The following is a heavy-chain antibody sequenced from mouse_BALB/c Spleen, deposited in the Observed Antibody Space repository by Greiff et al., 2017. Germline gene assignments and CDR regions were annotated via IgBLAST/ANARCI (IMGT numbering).Heavy chain of an antibody. D-gene: IGHD1-1*01. CDR2: INPSSGYT. CDR3: VRSYYGSSYDYWYFDV. CDR1: GYTFTSYT. J-gene: IGHJ1*01. V-gene: IGHV1-4*01. Sequence: VQLQQSGAELARPGASVKMSCKASGYTFTSYTMHWVKQRPGQGLEWIGYINPSSGYTNYNQKFKDKATLTADKSSSTAYMQLSSLTSEDSAVYYCVRSYYGSSYDYWYFDVWGAGTTVTVSS.